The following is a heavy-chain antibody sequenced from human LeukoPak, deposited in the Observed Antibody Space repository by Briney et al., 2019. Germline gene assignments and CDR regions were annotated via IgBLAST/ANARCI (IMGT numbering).Heavy chain of an antibody. V-gene: IGHV3-49*04. D-gene: IGHD5/OR15-5a*01. CDR2: IRSKAYGGTT. J-gene: IGHJ3*02. CDR1: GFTFGDYA. CDR3: TRGLMSLEAFDI. Sequence: PGGSLRLSCTASGFTFGDYAMSWVRQAPGKGLEWVGFIRSKAYGGTTEYAASVKGRFTISRDDSKSIAYLQMNSLKTEDTAVYYCTRGLMSLEAFDIWGQGTMVTVSS.